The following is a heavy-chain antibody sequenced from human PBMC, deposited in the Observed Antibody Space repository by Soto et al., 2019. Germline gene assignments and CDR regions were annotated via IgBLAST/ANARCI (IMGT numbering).Heavy chain of an antibody. CDR3: AKDEEYQVLRGLWSR. CDR2: ITNSDGST. J-gene: IGHJ4*02. D-gene: IGHD3-3*01. CDR1: GFSFSNYA. V-gene: IGHV3-23*01. Sequence: GGSLRLSCAASGFSFSNYAMTWVRQAPGKGLEWVSSITNSDGSTFYGDSVKGRFVISRDNSKNTLYLQMNSLRADDTAIYYCAKDEEYQVLRGLWSRWGQGVLVTVSS.